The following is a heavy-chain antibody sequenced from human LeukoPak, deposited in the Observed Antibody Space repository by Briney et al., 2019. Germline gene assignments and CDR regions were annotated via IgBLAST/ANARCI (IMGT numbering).Heavy chain of an antibody. V-gene: IGHV3-23*01. J-gene: IGHJ2*01. CDR1: GFPFGNTG. Sequence: GGFLRLSCAASGFPFGNTGMSWVRQTPGTGLEWVSSISRGGDMTFYADSVRGRFAVSRDNSINTLYLQMNSLRAEDTAVYFCAKIGVIANWYFDIWGRGTLVTVSS. CDR2: ISRGGDMT. CDR3: AKIGVIANWYFDI. D-gene: IGHD2-21*01.